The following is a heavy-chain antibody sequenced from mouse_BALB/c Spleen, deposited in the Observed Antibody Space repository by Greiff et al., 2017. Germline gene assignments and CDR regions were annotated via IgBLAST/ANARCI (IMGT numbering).Heavy chain of an antibody. CDR3: ASGGKNGNYVYAMDY. Sequence: VQLQESGPELVKPGASVKMSCKASGYTFTSYVMHWVKQKPGQGLEWIGYINPYNDGTKYNEKFKGKATLTSDKSSSTAYMELSSLTSEDSAVYYCASGGKNGNYVYAMDYWGQGTSVTVSS. V-gene: IGHV1-14*01. CDR2: INPYNDGT. CDR1: GYTFTSYV. D-gene: IGHD2-1*01. J-gene: IGHJ4*01.